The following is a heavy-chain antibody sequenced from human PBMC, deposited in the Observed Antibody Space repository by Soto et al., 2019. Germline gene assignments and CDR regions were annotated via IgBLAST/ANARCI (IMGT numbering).Heavy chain of an antibody. J-gene: IGHJ6*02. CDR1: GFTFSSYG. Sequence: GGSLRLSCAASGFTFSSYGMHRVRQAPGKGLEWVAVISYDGSNKYYADSVKGRFTISRDNSKNTLYLQMNSLRAEDTAVYYCAKASGIAAAGVYYYGMDVWGQGTTVTVSS. D-gene: IGHD6-13*01. CDR2: ISYDGSNK. CDR3: AKASGIAAAGVYYYGMDV. V-gene: IGHV3-30*18.